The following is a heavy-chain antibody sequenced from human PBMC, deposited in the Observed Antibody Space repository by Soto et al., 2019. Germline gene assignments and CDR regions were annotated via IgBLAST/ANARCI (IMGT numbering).Heavy chain of an antibody. CDR2: ISGSGGST. CDR3: AKDQGGYCSGGSCYSTHHLDY. CDR1: GFTFSSYA. J-gene: IGHJ4*02. Sequence: EVQLLESGGGLVQPGGSLRLSCAASGFTFSSYAMSWVRQAPGKGLEWVSAISGSGGSTYYADSVKGRFTISRDNSKNTLYLQMNSLRAEDTAVYYCAKDQGGYCSGGSCYSTHHLDYWGQETLVTVSS. V-gene: IGHV3-23*01. D-gene: IGHD2-15*01.